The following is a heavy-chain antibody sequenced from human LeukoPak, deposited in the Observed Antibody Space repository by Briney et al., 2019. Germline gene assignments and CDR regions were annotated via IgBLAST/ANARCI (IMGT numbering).Heavy chain of an antibody. J-gene: IGHJ4*02. Sequence: PSETLSLTCAVSGGSISSGNWWSWVRQPPGKGLEWIGEIYHGGNTNYNPSLESRVTISVDRSKNQLSLKLSSVTAADTVVYYCARVGYSYAIDYWGQGSLVTVSS. CDR1: GGSISSGNW. CDR3: ARVGYSYAIDY. V-gene: IGHV4-4*02. CDR2: IYHGGNT. D-gene: IGHD5-18*01.